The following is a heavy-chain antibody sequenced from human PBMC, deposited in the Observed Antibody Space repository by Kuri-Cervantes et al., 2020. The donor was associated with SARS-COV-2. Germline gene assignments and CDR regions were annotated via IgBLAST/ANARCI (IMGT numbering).Heavy chain of an antibody. J-gene: IGHJ4*02. V-gene: IGHV3-30-3*01. CDR1: GFTFSSYA. D-gene: IGHD6-19*01. Sequence: GGSLRLSCAASGFTFSSYAMHWVRQAPGKGLEWVAVISYDGSNKYYADSVKGRFTISRDNSKNTLYLQMNSLRAEDTAVYYCARDQGAHIAVAVVFDYWGQGTLVTGSS. CDR2: ISYDGSNK. CDR3: ARDQGAHIAVAVVFDY.